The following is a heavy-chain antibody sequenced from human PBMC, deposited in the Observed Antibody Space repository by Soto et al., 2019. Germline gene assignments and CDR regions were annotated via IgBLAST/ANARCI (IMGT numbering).Heavy chain of an antibody. Sequence: PSETLSLTXAVYGGSFNPYHWSFIRQPPGKRLEWIGEIDHTGRTNYNPSVKGRVTMSVDTSKNQFSLNLRSVTAADTAVYFRARSMNDHNHHHWGFDSWGQGTLVTVSS. CDR3: ARSMNDHNHHHWGFDS. CDR1: GGSFNPYH. CDR2: IDHTGRT. D-gene: IGHD7-27*01. V-gene: IGHV4-34*01. J-gene: IGHJ5*01.